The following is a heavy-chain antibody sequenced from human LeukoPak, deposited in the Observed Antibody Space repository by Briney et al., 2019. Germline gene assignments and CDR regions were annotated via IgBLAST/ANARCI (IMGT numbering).Heavy chain of an antibody. CDR2: INSDGSWT. J-gene: IGHJ4*02. Sequence: GRSLRLSCAASGNYWMHWVRQAPGKGLVWVSHINSDGSWTSYADSVKGRFTISKDNAKNTVYLQMNSLRAEDTAVYYCVSFYETYWGRGTLVTVSS. CDR3: VSFYETY. D-gene: IGHD2/OR15-2a*01. V-gene: IGHV3-74*01. CDR1: GNYW.